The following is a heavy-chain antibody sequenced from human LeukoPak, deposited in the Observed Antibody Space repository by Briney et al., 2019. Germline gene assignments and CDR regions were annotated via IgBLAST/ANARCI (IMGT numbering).Heavy chain of an antibody. J-gene: IGHJ5*02. CDR1: GGSISSYY. V-gene: IGHV4-59*01. Sequence: SETLSLTCTVSGGSISSYYWSWIRQPPGKGLEWIGYIYYSGSTNYNPSLKSRVTISVDTSKNQFSLKLSPVTAADTAVYYCARSSSSGWGFRFDPWGQGTLVTVSS. D-gene: IGHD6-19*01. CDR2: IYYSGST. CDR3: ARSSSSGWGFRFDP.